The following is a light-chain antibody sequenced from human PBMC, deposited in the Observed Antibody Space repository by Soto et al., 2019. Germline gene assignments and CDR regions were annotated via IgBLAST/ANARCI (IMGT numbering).Light chain of an antibody. CDR1: QSVNNN. CDR2: GAS. Sequence: IVMTQSPATLSVSPGERATLSCRASQSVNNNLAWYQQKPGQAPRLLIHGASTRATGISARFSGSGSGTEFTLTISSLQSEDFAVYYRQQYNNWPPITFGQGTRLENK. V-gene: IGKV3-15*01. J-gene: IGKJ5*01. CDR3: QQYNNWPPIT.